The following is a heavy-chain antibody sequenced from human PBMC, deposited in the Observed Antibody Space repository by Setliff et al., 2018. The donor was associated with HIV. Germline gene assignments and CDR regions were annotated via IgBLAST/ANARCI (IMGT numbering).Heavy chain of an antibody. Sequence: ASVKVSCKASGYTFTSCFLHWVRQAPGQGLEYMGIINPSDGSADYVEKFQDRVTITRDTSTSTVYMEMSSLRSEDTAIYYCARDRSYYPNYFDFWGQGTLVTVSS. CDR3: ARDRSYYPNYFDF. D-gene: IGHD3-10*01. CDR2: INPSDGSA. J-gene: IGHJ4*02. V-gene: IGHV1-46*01. CDR1: GYTFTSCF.